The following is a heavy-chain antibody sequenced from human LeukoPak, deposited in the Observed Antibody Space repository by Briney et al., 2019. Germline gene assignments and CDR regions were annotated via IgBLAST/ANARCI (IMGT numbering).Heavy chain of an antibody. V-gene: IGHV3-23*01. CDR2: ISGSGGTI. CDR1: GFTFSSYG. J-gene: IGHJ3*02. Sequence: GGSLRLSCAASGFTFSSYGMSWVRQAPGKGLEWVSAISGSGGTIYYADSVKGRFTISRDNAKNSLYLQMNSLRAEDTAVYYCARDNWDSFDIWGQGTMVTVSS. D-gene: IGHD1-7*01. CDR3: ARDNWDSFDI.